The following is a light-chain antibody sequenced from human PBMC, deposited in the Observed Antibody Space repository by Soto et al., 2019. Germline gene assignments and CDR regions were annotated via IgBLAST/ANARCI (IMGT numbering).Light chain of an antibody. CDR1: SGDVGRYNY. CDR2: DVT. V-gene: IGLV2-14*03. CDR3: TSYATASTPHVV. Sequence: QSALTQPASVSGSPGQPITISSTGTSGDVGRYNYVSWYQQHPGEAPKLIIYDVTNRPSGVSNRFSGSKSGNTASLTISGLQAEDESDYYCTSYATASTPHVVFGGGTKLTVL. J-gene: IGLJ2*01.